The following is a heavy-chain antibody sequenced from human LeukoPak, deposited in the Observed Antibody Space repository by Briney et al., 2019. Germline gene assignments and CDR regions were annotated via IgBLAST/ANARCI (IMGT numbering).Heavy chain of an antibody. D-gene: IGHD1-26*01. V-gene: IGHV3-15*01. Sequence: PGGSLRLSCAASGFTFSGSAMHWVRQASGRGLEWVGRIKSKTDGGTTDYAAPVKGRFTISRDDSKNTLYLQMNRLKTEATAVYYCTTDPRWEEENWGQGTLVTVSS. CDR2: IKSKTDGGTT. J-gene: IGHJ4*02. CDR3: TTDPRWEEEN. CDR1: GFTFSGSA.